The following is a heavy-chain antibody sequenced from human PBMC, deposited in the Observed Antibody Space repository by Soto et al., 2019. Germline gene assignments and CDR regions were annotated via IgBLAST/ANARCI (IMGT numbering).Heavy chain of an antibody. CDR3: VRFKLMATFDY. Sequence: QVQLMESGPGLVKPSETLSLSCTVSGASISTPRSYWGWVRQSAVTGLQWIGFVYYTGDTYYSLSFKSRVTMSVDTSKNHLSMTLRSMTDADTALFYCVRFKLMATFDYWGQGALVTVSS. D-gene: IGHD5-12*01. CDR1: GASISTPRSY. V-gene: IGHV4-39*02. CDR2: VYYTGDT. J-gene: IGHJ4*02.